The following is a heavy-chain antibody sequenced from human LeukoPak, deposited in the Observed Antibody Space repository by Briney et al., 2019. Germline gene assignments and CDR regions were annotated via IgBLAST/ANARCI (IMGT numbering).Heavy chain of an antibody. J-gene: IGHJ4*02. CDR1: GDSVISGLYY. CDR2: VYYSGST. CDR3: ARGKYYGDSDY. D-gene: IGHD3-3*01. Sequence: PSETLSLPYSVSGDSVISGLYYWTRVRQPPGKGLEWIGYVYYSGSTTYSPSLKSRVTISVDTSKNQFSLNLRSVTAADTAVYYCARGKYYGDSDYWGQGTLVTVSS. V-gene: IGHV4-61*01.